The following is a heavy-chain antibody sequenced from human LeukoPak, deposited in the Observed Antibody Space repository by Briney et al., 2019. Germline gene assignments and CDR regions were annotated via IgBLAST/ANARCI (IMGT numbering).Heavy chain of an antibody. CDR2: IYYSGST. CDR1: GGSISSYY. V-gene: IGHV4-59*01. J-gene: IGHJ4*02. CDR3: ARDLRPPYYLDY. Sequence: SETLSLTCTVSGGSISSYYWSWIRQPPGKGLEWIGYIYYSGSTNYNPSLKSRVTISVDTSKNQFSLKLSSVTAADTAVYYCARDLRPPYYLDYWGQGTLVTVSS.